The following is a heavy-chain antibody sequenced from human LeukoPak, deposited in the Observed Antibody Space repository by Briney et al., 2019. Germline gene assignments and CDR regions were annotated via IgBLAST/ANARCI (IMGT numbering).Heavy chain of an antibody. D-gene: IGHD1-26*01. V-gene: IGHV3-53*01. CDR3: ARDGGRYYFDY. J-gene: IGHJ4*02. CDR1: GFTVSSNY. CDR2: TYSGGST. Sequence: SGGSLRLSCAASGFTVSSNYMSWVRQAPGKGLEWVSVTYSGGSTYYADSVKGRFTISRDNSKNTLYLQMSSLSAEDTAVYYCARDGGRYYFDYWGQGTLVTVSS.